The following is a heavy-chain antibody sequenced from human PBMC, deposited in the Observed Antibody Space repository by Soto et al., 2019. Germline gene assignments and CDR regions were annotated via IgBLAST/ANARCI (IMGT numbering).Heavy chain of an antibody. CDR1: TYSIDSSTW. CDR2: IYHSVTT. CDR3: ATSSWFSIDA. J-gene: IGHJ3*01. D-gene: IGHD6-13*01. Sequence: QVQLQESGPGLVKPSETLSLTFDVSTYSIDSSTWWTWVRQPPGKGLEWIGEIYHSVTTNYNPSRTSRAAMSVDKSTKQFSLKLTSVTAADTAVYYCATSSWFSIDAWGQGTMVTVSS. V-gene: IGHV4-4*02.